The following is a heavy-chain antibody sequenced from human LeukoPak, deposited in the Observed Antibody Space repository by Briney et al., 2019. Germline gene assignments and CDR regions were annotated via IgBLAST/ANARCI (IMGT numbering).Heavy chain of an antibody. CDR1: GYTFTSHD. D-gene: IGHD2-15*01. V-gene: IGHV1-8*01. CDR2: MNPNSGNT. J-gene: IGHJ5*02. CDR3: TRRRGASCRRRECGWFDP. Sequence: ASVKVSCKASGYTFTSHDINWVRQATGQGLEWMGWMNPNSGNTGYAQKFQGRVTMTRNTSISTALLELSSLSSEDTAVYYCTRRRGASCRRRECGWFDPWGQGTLVTVSS.